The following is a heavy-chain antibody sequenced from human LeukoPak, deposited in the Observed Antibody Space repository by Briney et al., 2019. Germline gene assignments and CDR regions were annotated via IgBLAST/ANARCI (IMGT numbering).Heavy chain of an antibody. V-gene: IGHV1-69*04. CDR3: ARVPQGSSWPYYFDY. J-gene: IGHJ4*02. CDR1: VGTFIIYA. D-gene: IGHD6-13*01. Sequence: SVTVSFKSSVGTFIIYAISWVRQAPGQGLEGVGRIVPILGTANYAQNFQGRVTITADRSTTTAYMELSSLRSEDTAVYYCARVPQGSSWPYYFDYWGQGTLVTVSS. CDR2: IVPILGTA.